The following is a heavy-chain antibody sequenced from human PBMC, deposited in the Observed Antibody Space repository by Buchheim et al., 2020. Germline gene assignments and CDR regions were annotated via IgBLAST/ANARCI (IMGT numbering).Heavy chain of an antibody. CDR3: ARDSAAPVLFFYYYYGMDV. Sequence: EVQLVESGGGLVQPGGSLRLSCAASGFTFSSYSMNWVRQAPGKGLEWVSYISSSSSTIYYADSVKGRFTISRDNAKNSLYLKMNSLRAEDTAVYYCARDSAAPVLFFYYYYGMDVWGQGTT. V-gene: IGHV3-48*01. CDR2: ISSSSSTI. CDR1: GFTFSSYS. J-gene: IGHJ6*02. D-gene: IGHD2/OR15-2a*01.